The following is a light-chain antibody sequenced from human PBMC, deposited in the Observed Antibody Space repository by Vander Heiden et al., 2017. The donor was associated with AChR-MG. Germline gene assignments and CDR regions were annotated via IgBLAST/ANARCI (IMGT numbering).Light chain of an antibody. J-gene: IGKJ1*01. V-gene: IGKV3-15*01. CDR1: QRVSTN. CDR3: QQYNNWPRT. CDR2: GAS. Sequence: ILMTQSPAALSVSPGERAALPCRASQRVSTNLAWYQQKPGQAPRLLVYGASTRATGVPARFTGSGSGKEFTLTISSLQSEDFAVYYCQQYNNWPRTFGQGTKVE.